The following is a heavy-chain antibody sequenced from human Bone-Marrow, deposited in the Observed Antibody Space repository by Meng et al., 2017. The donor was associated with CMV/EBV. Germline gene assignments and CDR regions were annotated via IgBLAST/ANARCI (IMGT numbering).Heavy chain of an antibody. CDR2: INPNSGGT. J-gene: IGHJ4*02. Sequence: ASVKVSCKASGYTFTGYYMHWVRQAPGQGLEWMGWINPNSGGTNYAQKFQGRVTMTRDTSISTAYMELSRLRSDDTAVYYCTRGLGDSSWYDQGDYWGQGTLVTVSS. D-gene: IGHD6-13*01. CDR3: TRGLGDSSWYDQGDY. V-gene: IGHV1-2*02. CDR1: GYTFTGYY.